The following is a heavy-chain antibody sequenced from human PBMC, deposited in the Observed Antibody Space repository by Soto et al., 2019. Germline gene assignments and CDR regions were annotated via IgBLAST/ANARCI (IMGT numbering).Heavy chain of an antibody. V-gene: IGHV4-39*01. CDR3: ARHYYGSGSYYNGLDY. Sequence: QLQLQESGPGLVKPSETLSLICNVSGGSISSSSYYWGWIRQPPGKGLEWIGSIYYSGSTYYNPSLKSRVTISVDTSKNQFSLKLSSVTAADTAVYYCARHYYGSGSYYNGLDYWGQGTLVTVSS. D-gene: IGHD3-10*01. CDR1: GGSISSSSYY. J-gene: IGHJ4*02. CDR2: IYYSGST.